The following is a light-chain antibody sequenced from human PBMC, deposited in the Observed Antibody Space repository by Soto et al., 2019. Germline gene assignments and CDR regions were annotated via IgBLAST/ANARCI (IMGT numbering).Light chain of an antibody. CDR3: QESYTSPAVS. CDR1: QSVSSN. V-gene: IGKV3D-15*01. J-gene: IGKJ4*01. Sequence: IVMTQSPTILSVSPGERATLSCRASQSVSSNLAWYQQKPGQPPRLIMYGVYTRAPGTPARFSGSGSGTEFTLTISSLQAEDFATYFCQESYTSPAVSFGGGTKVDIK. CDR2: GVY.